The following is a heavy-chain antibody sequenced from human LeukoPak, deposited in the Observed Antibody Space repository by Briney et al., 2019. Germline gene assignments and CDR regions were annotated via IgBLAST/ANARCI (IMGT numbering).Heavy chain of an antibody. CDR2: IYCSGST. CDR1: GGSISSSSYY. Sequence: SETLSLTCTVSGGSISSSSYYWGWIRQPPGKGLEWIGRIYCSGSTYYNPSLKSRVTISVDTSKNQFSLKLSSVTAADTAVYYCARTYCSGGSCYAGYFDYWGQGTLVTVSS. CDR3: ARTYCSGGSCYAGYFDY. D-gene: IGHD2-15*01. J-gene: IGHJ4*02. V-gene: IGHV4-39*01.